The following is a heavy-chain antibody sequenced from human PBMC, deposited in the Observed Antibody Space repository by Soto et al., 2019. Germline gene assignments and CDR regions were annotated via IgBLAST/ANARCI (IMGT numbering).Heavy chain of an antibody. V-gene: IGHV3-21*01. CDR1: GFTFSTYS. J-gene: IGHJ6*02. CDR2: ISSSSSYI. Sequence: GGSLRLSCVASGFTFSTYSMNWVRQAPGKGLEWVSSISSSSSYIYYADSVTGRFTISRDNAKNSLYLQMNSLRAEDTAVYYCARDPRLQLLQDYYYGLDVWGQGTTVTVSS. CDR3: ARDPRLQLLQDYYYGLDV. D-gene: IGHD2-2*01.